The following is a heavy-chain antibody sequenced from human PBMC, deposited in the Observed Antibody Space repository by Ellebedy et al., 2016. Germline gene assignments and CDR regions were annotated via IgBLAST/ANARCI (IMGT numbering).Heavy chain of an antibody. Sequence: GGSLRLSXAASGFTFSSYGMHWVRQAPGKGLEWVAVISYDGSNKYYADSVKGRFTISRDNSKNTLYLQMNSLRAEDTAVYYCAKDPSYLGYCSSTSCPWGYFDYWGQGTLVTVSS. J-gene: IGHJ4*02. CDR1: GFTFSSYG. D-gene: IGHD2-2*01. V-gene: IGHV3-30*18. CDR3: AKDPSYLGYCSSTSCPWGYFDY. CDR2: ISYDGSNK.